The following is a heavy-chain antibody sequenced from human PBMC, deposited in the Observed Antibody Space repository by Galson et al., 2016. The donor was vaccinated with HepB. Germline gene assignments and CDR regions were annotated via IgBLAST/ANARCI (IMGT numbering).Heavy chain of an antibody. Sequence: SLRLSCAASGFSFGDYAMSWLRQAPGKGLEWVALIRSKAYGATTEYAASVQGRFSVSRDNSKSIAFLEMNSLKTEDTAVYYCTRNAGHDFWSGPADYWGQGITVAVSS. CDR1: GFSFGDYA. V-gene: IGHV3-49*03. D-gene: IGHD3-3*01. J-gene: IGHJ4*02. CDR2: IRSKAYGATT. CDR3: TRNAGHDFWSGPADY.